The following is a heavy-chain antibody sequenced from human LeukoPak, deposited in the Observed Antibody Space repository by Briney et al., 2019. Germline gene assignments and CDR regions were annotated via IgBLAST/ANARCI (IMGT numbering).Heavy chain of an antibody. CDR2: TYYRSKWYN. Sequence: SQTLSLTCAISGDSVSSNNAAWNWIRQSPSRGLEWLGRTYYRSKWYNHYAVAVKSRITINPDTSKNQFSLHLNSVTPDDTAVYYCARGSAAAGYFDDWGQGTLVTVSS. J-gene: IGHJ4*02. D-gene: IGHD6-13*01. CDR3: ARGSAAAGYFDD. V-gene: IGHV6-1*01. CDR1: GDSVSSNNAA.